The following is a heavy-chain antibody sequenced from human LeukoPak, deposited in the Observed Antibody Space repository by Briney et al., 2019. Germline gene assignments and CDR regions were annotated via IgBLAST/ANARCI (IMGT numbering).Heavy chain of an antibody. V-gene: IGHV3-23*01. CDR2: ISGSGGST. CDR1: GFTFSSYA. CDR3: AKVNSGYVHSDFDY. J-gene: IGHJ4*02. D-gene: IGHD5-12*01. Sequence: PGGSLRLSCAASGFTFSSYAMSWVRQAPGKGLEWVSAISGSGGSTYYADSVKGRFTISRDNAKNTLYLQMNSLRAEETAVYYCAKVNSGYVHSDFDYWGQGTLVTVSS.